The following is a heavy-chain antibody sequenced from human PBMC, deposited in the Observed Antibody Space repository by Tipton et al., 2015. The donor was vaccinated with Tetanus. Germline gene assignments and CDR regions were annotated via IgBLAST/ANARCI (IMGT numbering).Heavy chain of an antibody. V-gene: IGHV4-61*08. CDR3: ARHSSLKALNY. D-gene: IGHD2-15*01. Sequence: TLSLTCSVSGGSLRGGDHNWSWIRQSPGQGLEWIGLIYYSGSTSYNPSLKSRVTISVDTSKNQFSLELSSVTAADTAVYYCARHSSLKALNYWGQGTLVTASS. CDR1: GGSLRGGDHN. J-gene: IGHJ4*02. CDR2: IYYSGST.